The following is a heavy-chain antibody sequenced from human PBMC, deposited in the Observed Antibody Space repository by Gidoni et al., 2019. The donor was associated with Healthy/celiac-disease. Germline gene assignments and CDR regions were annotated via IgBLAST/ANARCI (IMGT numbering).Heavy chain of an antibody. D-gene: IGHD5-18*01. Sequence: QITLKESGPTLVKPTQTLTLTCTFSGFSLSTSGVGVGWIRQPPGKALEWLALIYWNDDKRYSPSLKSRLTITKDTSKNQVVLTMTNMDPVDTATYYCARRYSYGSFDYWGQGTLVTVSS. CDR2: IYWNDDK. J-gene: IGHJ4*02. CDR1: GFSLSTSGVG. V-gene: IGHV2-5*01. CDR3: ARRYSYGSFDY.